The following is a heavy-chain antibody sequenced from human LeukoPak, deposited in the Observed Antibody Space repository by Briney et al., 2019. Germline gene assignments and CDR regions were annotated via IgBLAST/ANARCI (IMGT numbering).Heavy chain of an antibody. J-gene: IGHJ4*02. CDR3: ARETAGHDY. CDR1: GFTFSSYW. Sequence: PRGSLRLSCAASGFTFSSYWMHWVRQAPGKGLVWVSRINNDGSTTNYADSVKGRFTISRDNAKNTLYLQVNSLRAEDTAVYYCARETAGHDYWGQGTLVTVSS. D-gene: IGHD1-1*01. CDR2: INNDGSTT. V-gene: IGHV3-74*01.